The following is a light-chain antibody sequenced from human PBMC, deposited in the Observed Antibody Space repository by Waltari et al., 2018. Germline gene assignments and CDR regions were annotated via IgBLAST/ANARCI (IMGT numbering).Light chain of an antibody. CDR1: QSVSNS. Sequence: EVVLTQSPATLSLSPGERATLSCRASQSVSNSLAWYRQKPGQAPSLLIYDASTRAAGIPDRFSGSGSGTDFTLTIISLEPEDFAVYYCLLRTGWPMTFGQGTRLEIK. CDR2: DAS. CDR3: LLRTGWPMT. V-gene: IGKV3-11*01. J-gene: IGKJ5*01.